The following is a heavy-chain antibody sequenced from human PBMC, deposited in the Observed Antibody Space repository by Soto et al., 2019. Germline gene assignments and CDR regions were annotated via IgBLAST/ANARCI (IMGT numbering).Heavy chain of an antibody. CDR2: INPSGANT. D-gene: IGHD3-3*01. CDR3: ARDSDDNGYYRAPDY. V-gene: IGHV1-46*02. Sequence: ASVKVSCKASGYSFNNYFMHWVRQAPGQGFEWMGIINPSGANTNYAQKFQGRVTLTVDTSTSTVYMELSSLRSEDTAVYYCARDSDDNGYYRAPDYWGQGTLVTVSS. J-gene: IGHJ4*02. CDR1: GYSFNNYF.